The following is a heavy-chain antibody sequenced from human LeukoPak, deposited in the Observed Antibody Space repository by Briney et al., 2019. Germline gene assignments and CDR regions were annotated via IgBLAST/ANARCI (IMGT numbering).Heavy chain of an antibody. J-gene: IGHJ6*02. D-gene: IGHD6-13*01. CDR3: ARVRRGSSWYSYYYGMDV. Sequence: ASVKVSCKASGYTFTGYYMHWVRQAPGQGLEWMGWINPNSGGTDYAQKFQGRVTMTRDTSISTAYMELSRLRSDDTAVYYCARVRRGSSWYSYYYGMDVWGQGTTVTVSS. CDR2: INPNSGGT. V-gene: IGHV1-2*02. CDR1: GYTFTGYY.